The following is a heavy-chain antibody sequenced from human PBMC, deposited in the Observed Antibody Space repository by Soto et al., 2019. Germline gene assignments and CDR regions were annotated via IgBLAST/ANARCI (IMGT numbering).Heavy chain of an antibody. V-gene: IGHV5-51*01. D-gene: IGHD2-2*02. J-gene: IGHJ6*02. CDR2: IYPGDSDT. CDR3: ARLSDGRVPAAIKYYYYYGMDV. CDR1: GYSFTSYW. Sequence: GESLKISCKGSGYSFTSYWIGWVRQMPGKGLEWMGIIYPGDSDTRYSPSFQGQVTISADKSISTAYLQWSSLKASDTAMYYCARLSDGRVPAAIKYYYYYGMDVWGQGTTVTVSS.